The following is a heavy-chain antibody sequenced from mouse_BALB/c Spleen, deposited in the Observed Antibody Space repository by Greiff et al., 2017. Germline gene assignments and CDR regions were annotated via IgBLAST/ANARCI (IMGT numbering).Heavy chain of an antibody. CDR1: GFTFSSFG. J-gene: IGHJ1*01. CDR3: ARSLSTMITGWYFDV. V-gene: IGHV5-17*02. Sequence: EVHLVESGGGLVQPGGSRKLSCAASGFTFSSFGMHWVRQAPEKGLEWVAYISSGSSTIYYADTVKGRFTISRDNPKNTLFLQMTSLRSEDTAMYYCARSLSTMITGWYFDVWGAGTTVTVSS. D-gene: IGHD2-4*01. CDR2: ISSGSSTI.